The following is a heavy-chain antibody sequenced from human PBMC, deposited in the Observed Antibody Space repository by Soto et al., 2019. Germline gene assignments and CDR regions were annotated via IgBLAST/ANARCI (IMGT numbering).Heavy chain of an antibody. J-gene: IGHJ4*02. CDR3: AKTASSWTHFDY. V-gene: IGHV3-9*01. D-gene: IGHD6-13*01. CDR1: GNKFDDYA. CDR2: INWNSDSR. Sequence: CLRPSCTASGNKFDDYAMPWVRQRPGKGLEWVSGINWNSDSRVYSDSVKGRFIISRDNAENSLYLQMNSLWIEDSALYFCAKTASSWTHFDYWGRGTLVTVYS.